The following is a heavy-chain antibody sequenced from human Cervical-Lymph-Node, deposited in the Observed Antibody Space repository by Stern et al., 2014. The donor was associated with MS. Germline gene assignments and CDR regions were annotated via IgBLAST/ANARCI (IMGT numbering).Heavy chain of an antibody. Sequence: VHLVESGAEVKDPGASVKVSCKASGYSFISHAMHWVRQAPRQTFEWMGWINGDNGNTKYSQKLQGRVTITRDKTTSTAYMELSSLTSEDTAVYYCARAGYCSPSTCSDAFDIWGQGTMVTVSS. J-gene: IGHJ3*02. D-gene: IGHD2-15*01. CDR3: ARAGYCSPSTCSDAFDI. CDR2: INGDNGNT. CDR1: GYSFISHA. V-gene: IGHV1-3*01.